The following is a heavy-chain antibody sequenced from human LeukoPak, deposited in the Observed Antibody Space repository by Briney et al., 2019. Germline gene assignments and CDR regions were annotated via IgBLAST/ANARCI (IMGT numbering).Heavy chain of an antibody. CDR1: GGSVSSGSCY. Sequence: SETLSLTCTVSGGSVSSGSCYWSWIRQPPGKGLEWIGYINYSGSTYYNPSLKSRVTISVDTSKNQFSLKLSSVTAADTAVYYCARDTTRYYYGMDVWGQGTTVTVSS. J-gene: IGHJ6*02. V-gene: IGHV4-31*03. CDR2: INYSGST. D-gene: IGHD1-1*01. CDR3: ARDTTRYYYGMDV.